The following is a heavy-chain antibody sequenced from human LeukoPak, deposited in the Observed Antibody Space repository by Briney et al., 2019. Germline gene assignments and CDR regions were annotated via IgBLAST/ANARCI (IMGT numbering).Heavy chain of an antibody. J-gene: IGHJ4*02. CDR1: GGSISSYY. D-gene: IGHD3-9*01. CDR3: ARSTGYYDILTGYQPIYFDY. Sequence: SETLSLTCTVSGGSISSYYWSWIRQPPGKGLEWIGYIYYSGSTNYDPSLKSRVTISVDTSKNQFSLKLSSVTAADTAVYYCARSTGYYDILTGYQPIYFDYWGQGTLVTVSS. CDR2: IYYSGST. V-gene: IGHV4-59*01.